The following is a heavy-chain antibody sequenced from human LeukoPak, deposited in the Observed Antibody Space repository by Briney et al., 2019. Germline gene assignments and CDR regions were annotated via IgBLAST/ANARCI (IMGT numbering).Heavy chain of an antibody. CDR2: IKADGSEK. V-gene: IGHV3-7*05. D-gene: IGHD1-26*01. Sequence: PGGSRRLSCAASGFSFSGHWMNWVRQPPGKGLEWVANIKADGSEKYYVDSVKGRFTISRDDAKRTVDLQMDNLRAEDTAIYYCAYRNNFEYWGQGALVTVSS. J-gene: IGHJ4*02. CDR1: GFSFSGHW. CDR3: AYRNNFEY.